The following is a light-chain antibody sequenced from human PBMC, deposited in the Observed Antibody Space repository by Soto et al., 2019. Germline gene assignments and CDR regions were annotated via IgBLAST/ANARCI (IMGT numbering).Light chain of an antibody. J-gene: IGKJ1*01. V-gene: IGKV1-39*01. CDR3: QQGYSAPWT. Sequence: DIQMAQSPSSLSASVGDRFTITCRADQSISRYLNWYQQKPGRAPNLLIYSAPTLQSGVPSRFSGSGSETDFTLTISSLQPEDFATYYCQQGYSAPWTFGQGTKVDIK. CDR1: QSISRY. CDR2: SAP.